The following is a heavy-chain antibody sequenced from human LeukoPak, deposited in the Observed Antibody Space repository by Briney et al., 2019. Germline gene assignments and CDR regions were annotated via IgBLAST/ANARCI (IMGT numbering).Heavy chain of an antibody. CDR1: GFTVSSYG. Sequence: QPGGSLRLSCAASGFTVSSYGMTWVRQAPGKGLEWVSSFSGTDGGTYYADSVKGRFTISRDNSKNTLYLQMNSLRAEDTAVYYCAREVVVAPTDWGQGTLVTVSS. CDR3: AREVVVAPTD. CDR2: FSGTDGGT. V-gene: IGHV3-23*01. D-gene: IGHD2-2*01. J-gene: IGHJ4*02.